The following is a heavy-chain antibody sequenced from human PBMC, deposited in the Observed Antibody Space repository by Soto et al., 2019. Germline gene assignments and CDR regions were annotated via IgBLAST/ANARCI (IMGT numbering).Heavy chain of an antibody. V-gene: IGHV1-69*13. D-gene: IGHD5-12*01. CDR1: GGTFSSYA. J-gene: IGHJ5*02. CDR3: ARGQSGHDLLGNWFDP. CDR2: IIPIFGTA. Sequence: SVKVSCKASGGTFSSYAISWVRQAPGQGLEWMGGIIPIFGTANYAQKFQGRVTITADESTSTAYMELSSLRSEDTAVYYCARGQSGHDLLGNWFDPWGQGTLVTVSS.